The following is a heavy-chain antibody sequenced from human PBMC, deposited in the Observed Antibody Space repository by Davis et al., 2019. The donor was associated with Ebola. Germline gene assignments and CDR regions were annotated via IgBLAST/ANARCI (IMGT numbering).Heavy chain of an antibody. V-gene: IGHV3-7*01. CDR3: ARKLPNYYYYGMDV. CDR2: IKQDGSEK. D-gene: IGHD2-15*01. J-gene: IGHJ6*02. CDR1: GFTFSSYE. Sequence: GESLKISCAASGFTFSSYEMNWVRQAPGKGLEWVANIKQDGSEKYYVDSVKGRFTISRDNAKNSLYLQMNSLRAEDTAVYYCARKLPNYYYYGMDVWGQGTTVTVSS.